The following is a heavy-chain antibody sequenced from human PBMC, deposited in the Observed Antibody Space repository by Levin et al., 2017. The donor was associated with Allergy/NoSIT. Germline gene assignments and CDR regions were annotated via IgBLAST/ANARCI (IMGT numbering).Heavy chain of an antibody. Sequence: GESLKISCAASGFTFADYDMHWVRQAPGKGLEWVATLSFDGSDEYYADSVKGRFTVSRDNSKNTLYLEMDSLRAEDTAVYYCAKDRDSSWLHNYYGLDVWGQGTTVIVSS. CDR1: GFTFADYD. D-gene: IGHD6-13*01. CDR2: LSFDGSDE. CDR3: AKDRDSSWLHNYYGLDV. V-gene: IGHV3-30*18. J-gene: IGHJ6*02.